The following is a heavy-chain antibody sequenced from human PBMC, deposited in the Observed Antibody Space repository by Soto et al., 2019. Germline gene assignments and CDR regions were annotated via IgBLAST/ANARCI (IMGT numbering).Heavy chain of an antibody. CDR3: ARAQGSGFLVS. D-gene: IGHD3-10*01. Sequence: PSETLSLTCTVSGGSIGSGDYYWSWIRQPPGKGLEWIGYTYYSGSTYYNPSLKSRVTISVDTSKNQFSLKLSSVTAADTAVYYYARAQGSGFLVSWGQGTLVSVSS. V-gene: IGHV4-30-4*01. CDR1: GGSIGSGDYY. CDR2: TYYSGST. J-gene: IGHJ4*02.